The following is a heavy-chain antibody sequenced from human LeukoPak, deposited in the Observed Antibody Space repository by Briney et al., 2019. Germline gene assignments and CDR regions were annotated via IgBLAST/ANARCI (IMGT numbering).Heavy chain of an antibody. J-gene: IGHJ5*02. CDR2: INAGNGNT. CDR1: GYTFTSYA. Sequence: GASVRVSCKASGYTFTSYAMHWVRQAPGQRLEWMGWINAGNGNTKYSQKFQGRVTITRDTSASTAYMELSSLRSEDTAVYYCARDAYYYDSSGTYNWFDPWGQGTLVTVSS. D-gene: IGHD3-22*01. V-gene: IGHV1-3*01. CDR3: ARDAYYYDSSGTYNWFDP.